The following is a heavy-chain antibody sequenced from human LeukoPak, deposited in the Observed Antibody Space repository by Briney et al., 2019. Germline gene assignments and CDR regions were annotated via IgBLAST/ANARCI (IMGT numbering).Heavy chain of an antibody. J-gene: IGHJ4*02. CDR3: ARDSRGYSYGFFDY. CDR2: ISSSGSPI. Sequence: PGGSLRLSCAASAFPFSSYSMNWVRQAPGKGLEWVSYISSSGSPIFYADSMKGRFSITRDNVKNSLYLEMNSLRDEDSAVYYCARDSRGYSYGFFDYWGLGTLVTVSS. V-gene: IGHV3-48*02. CDR1: AFPFSSYS. D-gene: IGHD5-18*01.